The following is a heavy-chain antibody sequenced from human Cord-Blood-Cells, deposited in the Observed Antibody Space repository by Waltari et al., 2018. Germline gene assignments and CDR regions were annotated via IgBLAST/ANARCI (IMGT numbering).Heavy chain of an antibody. V-gene: IGHV4-34*01. CDR1: GGSFSGYY. J-gene: IGHJ4*02. CDR2: INHSGST. Sequence: QVQLQQWGAGLLKPSETLSLTCAVYGGSFSGYYWSWIRQPPGKGLEWIGEINHSGSTNSHPSLKSRVTISVDTSKNQFSLKLSSVTAADTAVYYCARAAGSCYLDYWGQGTLVTVSS. CDR3: ARAAGSCYLDY. D-gene: IGHD2-15*01.